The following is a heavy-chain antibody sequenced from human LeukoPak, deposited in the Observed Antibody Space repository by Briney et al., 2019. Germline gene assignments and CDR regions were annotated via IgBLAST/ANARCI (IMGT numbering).Heavy chain of an antibody. CDR3: AREKRAGTGGSMATFDL. Sequence: PGGSLRLSCGASGFSFSTYGMHWVRQAPGKGLEWVAVIWPDGNNKYYADSVVGRFTISRDNSKNTLSLQMDSLRAEDTAVYYCAREKRAGTGGSMATFDLWGQGTLVTVSS. CDR1: GFSFSTYG. V-gene: IGHV3-33*01. D-gene: IGHD7-27*01. J-gene: IGHJ3*01. CDR2: IWPDGNNK.